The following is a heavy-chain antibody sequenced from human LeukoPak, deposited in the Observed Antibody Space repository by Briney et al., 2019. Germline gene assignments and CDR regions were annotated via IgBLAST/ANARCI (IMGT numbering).Heavy chain of an antibody. J-gene: IGHJ3*02. CDR1: GFTFSSYC. V-gene: IGHV3-7*01. D-gene: IGHD3-9*01. CDR2: IKQDGSAK. Sequence: PGGSLRLSCAASGFTFSSYCMSWGRQAPGKGLEWVSNIKQDGSAKYYVDSVKGRFTISRDNAKNSLYLQMNSLRPEATALYYSARMRYFEWFDAFDIW. CDR3: ARMRYFEWFDAFDI.